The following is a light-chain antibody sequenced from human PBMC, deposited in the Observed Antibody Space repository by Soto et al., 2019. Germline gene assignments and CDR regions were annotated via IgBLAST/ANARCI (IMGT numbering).Light chain of an antibody. J-gene: IGLJ2*01. CDR2: DVS. V-gene: IGLV2-14*01. Sequence: QSALTQPASVSGSHGQSITISCTGPSSDVGGYNYVSWYQQHPGKAPKLMIYDVSNRPSGVSNRFSGAKSGNKASLTISGLQAEGAADYYCSPYTSGSSVVFGGGTKLAVL. CDR3: SPYTSGSSVV. CDR1: SSDVGGYNY.